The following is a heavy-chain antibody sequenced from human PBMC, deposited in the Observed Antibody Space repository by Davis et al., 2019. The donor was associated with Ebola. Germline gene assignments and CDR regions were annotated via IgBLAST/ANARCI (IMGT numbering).Heavy chain of an antibody. Sequence: MPSETLSLTCTVSGGSISSGGYYWSWIRQHPGKGLEWIGYIYYSGSTYYNPSLKSRVTISVDMSKNQFTLNLISVTAVDTAVYYCARQSDSSGWTYYYYYGMDVWGQGTTVTVSS. D-gene: IGHD6-19*01. J-gene: IGHJ6*02. V-gene: IGHV4-31*03. CDR2: IYYSGST. CDR1: GGSISSGGYY. CDR3: ARQSDSSGWTYYYYYGMDV.